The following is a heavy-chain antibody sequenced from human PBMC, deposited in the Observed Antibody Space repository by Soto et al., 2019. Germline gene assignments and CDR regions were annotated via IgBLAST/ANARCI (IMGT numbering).Heavy chain of an antibody. J-gene: IGHJ4*02. D-gene: IGHD1-26*01. CDR3: TRDPYSGSRYYFDS. CDR1: GYTFTSYG. CDR2: ISAYNGNT. V-gene: IGHV1-18*01. Sequence: GASVKVSCKASGYTFTSYGISWVRQAPGQGLEWMGWISAYNGNTNYAQKLQGRVTMTTDTSTSTAYMELRSLRAEDTAVYYCTRDPYSGSRYYFDSWGQGTLVTVSS.